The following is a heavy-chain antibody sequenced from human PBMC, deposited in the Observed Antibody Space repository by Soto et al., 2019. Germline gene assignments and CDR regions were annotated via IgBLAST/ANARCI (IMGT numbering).Heavy chain of an antibody. CDR2: TSAFYGNS. CDR3: ARLVVAGSTLDY. Sequence: ASVKVSCKASGYPFSSYGITWVRQAPGQGLEWMGWTSAFYGNSTYSEKFQGRVSMTIDTSTSTAYMDLTRLKSDDTAVYYCARLVVAGSTLDYWGQGTLVTVSS. D-gene: IGHD2-15*01. CDR1: GYPFSSYG. V-gene: IGHV1-18*04. J-gene: IGHJ4*02.